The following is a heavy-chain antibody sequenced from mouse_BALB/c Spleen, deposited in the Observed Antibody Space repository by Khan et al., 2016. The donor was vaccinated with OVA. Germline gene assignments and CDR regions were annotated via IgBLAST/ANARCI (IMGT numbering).Heavy chain of an antibody. Sequence: QVQLKESGSGLVAPSQSLSITCTVSGFSLSRYNIHWVRQPPGKGLEWLGMIWGGGGTDYNSTLKSRLSITKDNSKSQVFLKMSGLQTDDTAMYYCARAYYRYDGCYAMDYWGQGTSVTVSS. J-gene: IGHJ4*01. CDR2: IWGGGGT. CDR3: ARAYYRYDGCYAMDY. CDR1: GFSLSRYN. V-gene: IGHV2-6-4*01. D-gene: IGHD2-14*01.